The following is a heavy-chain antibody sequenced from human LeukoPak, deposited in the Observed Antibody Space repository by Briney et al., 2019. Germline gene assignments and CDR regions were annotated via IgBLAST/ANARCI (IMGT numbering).Heavy chain of an antibody. D-gene: IGHD6-13*01. CDR2: IYPGDSNI. V-gene: IGHV5-51*01. Sequence: GESLKISCKSSGDIFTSYWIGWVRQMPGKGLEWMGIIYPGDSNIKYSPSFQGQVTISADESISTAYLQWSSLKASDTAIYYCARHSRAASGPWESFDIWGQGTMVTVSS. CDR3: ARHSRAASGPWESFDI. CDR1: GDIFTSYW. J-gene: IGHJ3*02.